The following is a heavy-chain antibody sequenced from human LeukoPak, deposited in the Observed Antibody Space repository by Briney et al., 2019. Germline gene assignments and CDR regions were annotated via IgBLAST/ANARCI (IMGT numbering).Heavy chain of an antibody. V-gene: IGHV1-8*01. CDR1: GYSFNIYE. CDR2: VNPNSGDT. Sequence: GASVKVSCKTSGYSFNIYEINWVRQATGQGLGWMGWVNPNSGDTDYAQKFQGRLTVTRNTSISTAYMELSGLRLEDTAVYYCSRGPRFDPWGQGTQVTVSS. CDR3: SRGPRFDP. J-gene: IGHJ5*02.